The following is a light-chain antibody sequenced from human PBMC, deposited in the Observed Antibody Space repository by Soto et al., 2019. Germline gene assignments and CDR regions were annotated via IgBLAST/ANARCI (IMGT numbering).Light chain of an antibody. V-gene: IGKV2-28*01. CDR2: LGS. Sequence: DIVMTQSPLSLPVTPGEPASISCRSSQSLLHSNGYNYLDWYLQKPGQSPQLLIYLGSNRASGVPDRFIGSGLGTDFTLKISRVEADDVCVYYCMQALQKRTSGKWTKVEIK. J-gene: IGKJ1*01. CDR3: MQALQKRT. CDR1: QSLLHSNGYNY.